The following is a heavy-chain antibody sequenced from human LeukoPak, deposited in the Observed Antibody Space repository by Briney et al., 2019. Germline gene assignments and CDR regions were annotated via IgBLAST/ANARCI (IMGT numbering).Heavy chain of an antibody. Sequence: GSLRLSCAVSGGSISSSSYYWAWIRQPPGKELKWIGSIFHSGSTYYNPSLRGRVTISVDTSQNQFSLKLSSVTAADTAVYYCARVGDGYNLDYWGQGTLVTVSS. V-gene: IGHV4-39*01. CDR3: ARVGDGYNLDY. CDR1: GGSISSSSYY. CDR2: IFHSGST. J-gene: IGHJ4*02. D-gene: IGHD5-24*01.